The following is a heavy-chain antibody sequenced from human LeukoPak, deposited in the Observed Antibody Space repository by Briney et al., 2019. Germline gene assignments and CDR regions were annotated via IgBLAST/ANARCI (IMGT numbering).Heavy chain of an antibody. J-gene: IGHJ3*02. Sequence: GGTLRLSCAASGFTFSSHGMNWVRQAPGKGLEWVSGISPSGGITYYTDSVKGRFTISRDNSNNMAYLQMNSLKTEDTAVYYCTTVGYYDSSGYSRTVGHDAFDIWGQGTMVTVSS. CDR2: ISPSGGIT. V-gene: IGHV3-23*01. D-gene: IGHD3-22*01. CDR1: GFTFSSHG. CDR3: TTVGYYDSSGYSRTVGHDAFDI.